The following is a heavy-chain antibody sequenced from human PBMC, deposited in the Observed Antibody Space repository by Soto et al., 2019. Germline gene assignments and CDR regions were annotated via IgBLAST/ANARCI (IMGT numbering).Heavy chain of an antibody. CDR1: GGTFNNYT. D-gene: IGHD2-21*02. CDR3: ASGVTYTDCDYHFDN. J-gene: IGHJ4*02. Sequence: VQLVQSGAEVKKPGSSVKVSCKTSGGTFNNYTINWVRQAPGQGLEWMGRIIAVVDIANSALKFRDRVSIATEKATSSAYMELSSLRSEDTAMYYCASGVTYTDCDYHFDNWGQGSLVTVCS. V-gene: IGHV1-69*02. CDR2: IIAVVDIA.